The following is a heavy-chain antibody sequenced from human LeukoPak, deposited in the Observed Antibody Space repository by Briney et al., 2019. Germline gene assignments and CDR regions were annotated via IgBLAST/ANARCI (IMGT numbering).Heavy chain of an antibody. Sequence: PGGSLRLSCAASGFTVSSNYMSWIRQAPGKGLEWVSYISNIGSTTHHADSVKGRFTISRDNAKNSLYLQMNSLRAEDTAVYYCASDISNKGFDYWGQGTLVTVSS. V-gene: IGHV3-11*04. CDR1: GFTVSSNY. D-gene: IGHD3-3*02. J-gene: IGHJ4*02. CDR3: ASDISNKGFDY. CDR2: ISNIGSTT.